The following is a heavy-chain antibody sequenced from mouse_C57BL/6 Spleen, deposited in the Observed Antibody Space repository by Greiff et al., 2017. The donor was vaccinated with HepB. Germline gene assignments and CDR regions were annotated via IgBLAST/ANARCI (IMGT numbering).Heavy chain of an antibody. CDR3: AREYDGYPWFAY. D-gene: IGHD2-3*01. Sequence: QVQLQQPGAELVRPGSSVKLSCKASGYTFTSYWMDWVKQRPGQGLEWIGNIYPSDSETHYNQKFKDKATLTVDKSSSTAYMQLSSLTSEDSAVYYCAREYDGYPWFAYWGQGTLVTVSA. CDR2: IYPSDSET. J-gene: IGHJ3*01. CDR1: GYTFTSYW. V-gene: IGHV1-61*01.